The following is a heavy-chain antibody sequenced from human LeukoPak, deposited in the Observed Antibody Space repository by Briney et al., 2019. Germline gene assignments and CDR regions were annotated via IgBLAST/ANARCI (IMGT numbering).Heavy chain of an antibody. J-gene: IGHJ4*02. CDR2: ISSSSSYI. CDR1: GFTFSSYS. CDR3: ARAADIVVVVAAFDY. Sequence: PGGSLRLSCAASGFTFSSYSMNWVRQAPGKGLEWVSSISSSSSYIYYADSVKGRFTISRDNAKNSLYLQMNSLRAEDTAVYYCARAADIVVVVAAFDYWGQGTLVTVSS. V-gene: IGHV3-21*01. D-gene: IGHD2-15*01.